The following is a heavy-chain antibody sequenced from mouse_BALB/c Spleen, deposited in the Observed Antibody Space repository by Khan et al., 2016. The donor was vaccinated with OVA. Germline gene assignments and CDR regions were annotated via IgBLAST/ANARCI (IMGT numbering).Heavy chain of an antibody. CDR2: INTYTGKP. CDR3: ERSGNSYALDY. CDR1: GYAFTNYG. V-gene: IGHV9-3-1*01. D-gene: IGHD2-1*01. J-gene: IGHJ4*01. Sequence: QIQLLQSGPELKKPGETVRISCKASGYAFTNYGVNWVKQAPAKGLKCMGWINTYTGKPTYPDDFKGRFAFSLDTSASTAYLQINNLTTEDTANYVRERSGNSYALDYWGQGTSVTVSS.